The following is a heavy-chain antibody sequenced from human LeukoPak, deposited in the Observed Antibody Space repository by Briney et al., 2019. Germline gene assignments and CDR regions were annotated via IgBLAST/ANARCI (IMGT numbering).Heavy chain of an antibody. J-gene: IGHJ4*02. CDR2: ISVSGGST. Sequence: GGSLRLSCAASGFTFTTYALSCVRQAPGKGLEWVSGISVSGGSTYHADSVKGRFTISRDNSKNTLYMQMNNLRSEDTAVYFCEYVGRLFFDTSGRFDYWGQGTLVTVSS. D-gene: IGHD3-3*01. CDR1: GFTFTTYA. CDR3: EYVGRLFFDTSGRFDY. V-gene: IGHV3-23*01.